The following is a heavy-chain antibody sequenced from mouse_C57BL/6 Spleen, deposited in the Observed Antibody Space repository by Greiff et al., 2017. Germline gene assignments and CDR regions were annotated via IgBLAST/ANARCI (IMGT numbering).Heavy chain of an antibody. CDR1: GYTFTSSW. D-gene: IGHD2-2*01. V-gene: IGHV1-64*01. Sequence: VQLQQPGAELVKPGASVKLSCKASGYTFTSSWMHWVKQRPGQVLEWIGIIHPKSGSTNYNEQFKNKATLTVDKSSSTAYMQLSSLTSEDSAVYYCARFGSGGYEDSIAYWGQGTSVTVSS. CDR3: ARFGSGGYEDSIAY. CDR2: IHPKSGST. J-gene: IGHJ4*01.